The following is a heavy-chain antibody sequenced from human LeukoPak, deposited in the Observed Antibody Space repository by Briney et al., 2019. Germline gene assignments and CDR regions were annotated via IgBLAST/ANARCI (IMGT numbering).Heavy chain of an antibody. V-gene: IGHV4-59*08. CDR3: ARQSCRDGYNCPLDY. Sequence: PSETLSLTCSVSSGSISNYYWSWIRQPPGKGLEWIGYIYYSGSTNYNPSLKSRVTISVDTSKNQFSLKLSSVTAADTAVYYCARQSCRDGYNCPLDYWGQGTLVTVSS. D-gene: IGHD5-24*01. CDR1: SGSISNYY. J-gene: IGHJ4*02. CDR2: IYYSGST.